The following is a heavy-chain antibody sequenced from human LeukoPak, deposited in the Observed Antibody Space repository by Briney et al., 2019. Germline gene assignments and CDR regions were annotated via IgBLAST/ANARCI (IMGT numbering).Heavy chain of an antibody. Sequence: GESLKISCKGSGYSFTSYWIGWGRQMPGKGLGWMGIIFPGDSDTRYSPSCQGQVTISADMSISTAYLQWSSQKASDTAIYYCARRDRYCGGNCYSFDYWGQGTLVTVSS. D-gene: IGHD2-21*01. J-gene: IGHJ4*02. CDR3: ARRDRYCGGNCYSFDY. CDR1: GYSFTSYW. CDR2: IFPGDSDT. V-gene: IGHV5-51*01.